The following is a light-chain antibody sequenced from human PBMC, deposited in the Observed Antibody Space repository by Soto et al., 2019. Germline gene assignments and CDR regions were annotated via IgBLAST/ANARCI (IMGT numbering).Light chain of an antibody. CDR1: QGISNY. J-gene: IGKJ1*01. CDR3: QKYNSAPRT. CDR2: AAS. V-gene: IGKV1-27*01. Sequence: DIPLTQSPSSLSVSPGDRVTLTCRASQGISNYLAWYQQKPGKVPKLLIYAASTLQSGVPSRFSGSGSGTDFTLTISSLQPEDVATYYCQKYNSAPRTFGQGAKVDNK.